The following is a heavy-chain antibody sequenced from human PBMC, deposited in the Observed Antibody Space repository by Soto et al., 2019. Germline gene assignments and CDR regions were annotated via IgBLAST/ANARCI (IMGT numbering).Heavy chain of an antibody. J-gene: IGHJ4*02. Sequence: QVQLQESGPGLVEPSQTLSLTCTVSGDSISSGYYYWSWIRQHPGKGLEWIGYIYYSGSTYYNPSLKSRATISVDTSKNQFSLKLSSVTAADTAVYYCASKRGEGATFHYWGQGTLVTVSS. CDR3: ASKRGEGATFHY. D-gene: IGHD1-26*01. V-gene: IGHV4-31*03. CDR1: GDSISSGYYY. CDR2: IYYSGST.